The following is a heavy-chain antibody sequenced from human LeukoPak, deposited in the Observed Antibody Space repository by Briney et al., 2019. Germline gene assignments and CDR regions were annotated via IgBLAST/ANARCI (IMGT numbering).Heavy chain of an antibody. Sequence: GGSLRLSCAASGFTFSSYAMHWVRRAPGKGLEWVAVISYDGSNKYYADSVKGRFTISRDNSKNTLYLQMNSLRAEDTAVYYCASAAAAGPIDYWGQGTLVTVSS. J-gene: IGHJ4*02. CDR3: ASAAAAGPIDY. CDR2: ISYDGSNK. D-gene: IGHD6-13*01. V-gene: IGHV3-30-3*01. CDR1: GFTFSSYA.